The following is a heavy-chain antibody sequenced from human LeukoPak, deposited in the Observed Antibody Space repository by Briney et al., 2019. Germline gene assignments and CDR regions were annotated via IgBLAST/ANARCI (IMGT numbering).Heavy chain of an antibody. V-gene: IGHV4-59*08. D-gene: IGHD3-10*01. CDR3: ATLNYYGSGSYYEYNWFAP. CDR2: IYYSGST. J-gene: IGHJ5*02. Sequence: SETLSLTCAVYGGSFSGYYWSWIRQPPGKGLEWIGYIYYSGSTNYNPSLKSRVTISVDTSKNQFSLKLSSVTAADTAVYYCATLNYYGSGSYYEYNWFAPWGQGTLVTVSS. CDR1: GGSFSGYY.